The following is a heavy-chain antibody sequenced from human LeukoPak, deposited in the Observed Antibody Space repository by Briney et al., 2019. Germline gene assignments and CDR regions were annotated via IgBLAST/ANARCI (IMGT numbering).Heavy chain of an antibody. CDR3: AKAQAPPGKVGLGHYYMDV. Sequence: SETLSLTCTVSAGSINSSTSYWAWVRQPPGKGLEWIGTIFYSGSTYCNPSLKSRVTISLDSSKNHFSLKLKSVTAADTAVYYCAKAQAPPGKVGLGHYYMDVWGKGTTVTVSS. CDR2: IFYSGST. D-gene: IGHD4-23*01. V-gene: IGHV4-39*07. J-gene: IGHJ6*03. CDR1: AGSINSSTSY.